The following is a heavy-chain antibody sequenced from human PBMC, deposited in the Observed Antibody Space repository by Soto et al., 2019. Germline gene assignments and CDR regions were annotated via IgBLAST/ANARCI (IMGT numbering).Heavy chain of an antibody. J-gene: IGHJ3*01. CDR3: AREVLGYCSGGSCYRAFDV. CDR2: IYYSGNT. V-gene: IGHV4-59*01. Sequence: SETLSLTCTVSGGSISTYYWNWVRQPPGKGLEWIGYIYYSGNTHYNPSLKSRVTISVDTSKDQFSLKLNSVSAADTAVYYCAREVLGYCSGGSCYRAFDVWGQGTMVTVSS. D-gene: IGHD2-15*01. CDR1: GGSISTYY.